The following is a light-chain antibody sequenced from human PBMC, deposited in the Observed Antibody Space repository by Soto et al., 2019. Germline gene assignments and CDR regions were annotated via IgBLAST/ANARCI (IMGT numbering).Light chain of an antibody. V-gene: IGLV2-23*01. CDR2: EGS. CDR3: CSYAGSSTRVV. CDR1: SSDVGSYNL. J-gene: IGLJ2*01. Sequence: QSALTQPASVSGSPGQSITISCPGTSSDVGSYNLVSWYQQHPGKAPKLMIYEGSKRPSGVSNRFSGSKSGNTASLTISGLQAEDEADYYCCSYAGSSTRVVFGGGTELTVL.